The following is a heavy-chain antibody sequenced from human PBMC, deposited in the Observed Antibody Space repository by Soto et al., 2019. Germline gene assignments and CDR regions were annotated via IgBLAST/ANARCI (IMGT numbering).Heavy chain of an antibody. CDR1: GYSFTSYW. J-gene: IGHJ5*02. Sequence: LGVSLKISCKGFGYSFTSYWIGWVRGMPGKGLEWMGMIYLGDSDNRYCGSFEGQVTVLADKSSGTAYLQWSSQKASDTAMYYSASLQAPTSSSSSWNWFDPWGQGTLVTVSS. D-gene: IGHD6-13*01. V-gene: IGHV5-51*01. CDR3: ASLQAPTSSSSSWNWFDP. CDR2: IYLGDSDN.